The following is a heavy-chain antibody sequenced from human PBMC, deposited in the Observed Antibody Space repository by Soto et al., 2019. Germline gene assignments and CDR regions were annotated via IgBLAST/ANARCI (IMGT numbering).Heavy chain of an antibody. J-gene: IGHJ6*02. D-gene: IGHD6-13*01. CDR3: ARVLHSTTRYYDYTSGMDG. Sequence: ESLKVSCEGSGYSFPSDWIGWVRQIPGKGLEWMGSIYPSDSDTRYSPSFQGQVTISADKYIRTAYLEWSRLKAWDSGVYYCARVLHSTTRYYDYTSGMDGWPRGTLGTV. CDR1: GYSFPSDW. CDR2: IYPSDSDT. V-gene: IGHV5-51*01.